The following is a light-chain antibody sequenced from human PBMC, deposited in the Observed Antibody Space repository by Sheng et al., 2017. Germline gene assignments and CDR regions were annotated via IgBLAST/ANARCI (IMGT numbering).Light chain of an antibody. Sequence: SYELTQPPSVSVSPGQTASIACSGDKLGDKYVCWYQQKPGQSPVLVIYQDSKRHSGIPERFSGSNSGNTATLTISGTQAVDEADYYCQAWDSSNVVFGGGTKLTVL. CDR2: QDS. V-gene: IGLV3-1*01. J-gene: IGLJ2*01. CDR1: KLGDKY. CDR3: QAWDSSNVV.